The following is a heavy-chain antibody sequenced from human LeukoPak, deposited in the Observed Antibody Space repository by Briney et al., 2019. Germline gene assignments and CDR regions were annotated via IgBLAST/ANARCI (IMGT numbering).Heavy chain of an antibody. D-gene: IGHD6-19*01. V-gene: IGHV4-61*02. Sequence: SETLSLTWTVAARSLNNGRYEWGWLRQTAGRGLEWIGRIYGNGSANYNPSLKSRGAISVQTSKAEFPLTLTCVTGADTTVYYCAGTPVAGTGWDGFDVWGEGT. CDR2: IYGNGSA. CDR3: AGTPVAGTGWDGFDV. J-gene: IGHJ1*01. CDR1: ARSLNNGRYE.